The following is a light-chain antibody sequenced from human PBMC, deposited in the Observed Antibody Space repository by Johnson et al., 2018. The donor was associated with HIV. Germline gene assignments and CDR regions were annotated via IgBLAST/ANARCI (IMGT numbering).Light chain of an antibody. CDR1: SSNIGNNY. CDR3: GTWDTRLTVGV. V-gene: IGLV1-51*01. Sequence: QSVLTQPPSVSAAPGQKVTISCSGSSSNIGNNYVSWYRQLPGTAPTVLIYDDNKRPSGIPDRFSGSKSGTSAALYIAGLQTGDEDDYYCGTWDTRLTVGVFGSGTKVTVL. J-gene: IGLJ1*01. CDR2: DDN.